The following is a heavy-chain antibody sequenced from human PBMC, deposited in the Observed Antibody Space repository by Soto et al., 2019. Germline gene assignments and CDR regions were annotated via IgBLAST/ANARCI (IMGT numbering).Heavy chain of an antibody. J-gene: IGHJ4*02. D-gene: IGHD1-7*01. Sequence: PSETLSLTCTVSGGSISSYYWSWIRQPPGKGLEWIGYIYYSGNTNYNPSLKSRVTISVDTSKNQFSLKLSSVTAADTAVYYCGRGEVDRYNWNYGIDYWGQGTLVTV. CDR1: GGSISSYY. V-gene: IGHV4-59*01. CDR2: IYYSGNT. CDR3: GRGEVDRYNWNYGIDY.